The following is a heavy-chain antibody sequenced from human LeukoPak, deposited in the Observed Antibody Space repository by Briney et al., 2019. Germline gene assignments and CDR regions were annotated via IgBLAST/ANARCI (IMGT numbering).Heavy chain of an antibody. J-gene: IGHJ3*02. V-gene: IGHV5-51*01. CDR2: IYPGDSDT. CDR1: GXSXXXYX. CDR3: ARPHSLGQAPFDI. D-gene: IGHD1/OR15-1a*01. Sequence: GESLKISCKGSGXSXXXYXIXWXRQMPXXXXXXMGIIYPGDSDTRYSPSFQGQVTISADKSISTAYLQWSSLKASDTAMYYCARPHSLGQAPFDIWGQGTMVTVSS.